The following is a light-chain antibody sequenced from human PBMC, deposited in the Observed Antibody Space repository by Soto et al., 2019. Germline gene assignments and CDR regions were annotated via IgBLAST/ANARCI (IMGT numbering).Light chain of an antibody. CDR3: SSSTSTTTLS. CDR1: SSDLGDYNY. J-gene: IGLJ2*01. V-gene: IGLV2-14*01. CDR2: AAS. Sequence: QSVLTQPASVSGSPGQSITISCTGTSSDLGDYNYVSWYQHHPGNAPKLIIYAASNRPPGVSNRFSGSKSGNTASLTISGLQAEDEAEYYCSSSTSTTTLSFGAGTKVTVL.